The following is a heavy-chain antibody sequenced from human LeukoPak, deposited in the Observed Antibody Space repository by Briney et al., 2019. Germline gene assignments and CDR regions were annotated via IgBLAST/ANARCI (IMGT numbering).Heavy chain of an antibody. V-gene: IGHV3-23*01. J-gene: IGHJ3*02. CDR3: AKDLGIAVAGYDAFDI. CDR1: GFTFSSYA. CDR2: ISGSGGST. Sequence: PGGSLRLSCAASGFTFSSYAMSWVRQAPGKGLEWVSAISGSGGSTYYADSVKGRFTIPRDNSKNTLYPQMNSLRAEDTAVYYCAKDLGIAVAGYDAFDIWGQGTMVTVSS. D-gene: IGHD6-19*01.